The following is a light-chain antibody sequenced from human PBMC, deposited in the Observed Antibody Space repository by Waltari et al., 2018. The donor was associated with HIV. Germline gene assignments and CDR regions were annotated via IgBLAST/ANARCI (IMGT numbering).Light chain of an antibody. J-gene: IGKJ1*01. Sequence: EILMTQSPATLSVPPGERVTLSCRASQSVSSDLAWYRQKPGQAPRLLIYNASTRFSGSGSGTEFTLTISSLQSEDFAFYYCQQYNNWPPWTFGQGTKVEIK. CDR1: QSVSSD. CDR2: NAS. CDR3: QQYNNWPPWT. V-gene: IGKV3-15*01.